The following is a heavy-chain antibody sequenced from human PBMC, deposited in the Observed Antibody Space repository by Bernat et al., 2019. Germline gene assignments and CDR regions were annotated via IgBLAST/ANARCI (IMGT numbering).Heavy chain of an antibody. Sequence: EVQLVESGGGLVKPGGSLRLSCAASGFTFSNAWMSWVRQAPGKGLEWVGRIKSKTDGGTTDYAAPVKGRFTISRDDSKNTRYLQMNSLKTEDTAVCSYNTDRESGVVVAEYDYESMEFWGQGTMVTVSS. V-gene: IGHV3-15*01. CDR3: NTDRESGVVVAEYDYESMEF. CDR1: GFTFSNAW. CDR2: IKSKTDGGTT. D-gene: IGHD2-15*01. J-gene: IGHJ4*02.